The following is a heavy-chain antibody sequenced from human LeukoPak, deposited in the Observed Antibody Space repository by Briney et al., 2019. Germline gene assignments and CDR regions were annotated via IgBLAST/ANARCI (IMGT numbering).Heavy chain of an antibody. Sequence: SVKVSCKASGGTFSSYAISWVRQAPGQGLEWMGGITPILGTANYAQKFQGRVTINADQSTSTAYMELSSLRSEDTAVYYCARSLIDYGGSYDAFDIWGQGTMVTISS. CDR1: GGTFSSYA. D-gene: IGHD4-23*01. V-gene: IGHV1-69*10. CDR3: ARSLIDYGGSYDAFDI. J-gene: IGHJ3*02. CDR2: ITPILGTA.